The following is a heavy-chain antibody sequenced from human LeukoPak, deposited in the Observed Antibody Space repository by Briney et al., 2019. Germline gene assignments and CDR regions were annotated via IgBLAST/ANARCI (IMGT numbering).Heavy chain of an antibody. CDR3: ARDLSSGWYCPAY. CDR1: GFTFSSYA. D-gene: IGHD6-19*01. V-gene: IGHV3-30-3*01. J-gene: IGHJ4*02. CDR2: ISYDGSNK. Sequence: GRSLRLSCAASGFTFSSYAMHWVRQAPGKGLEWVAVISYDGSNKYYADSVKGRFTISRDNSKNTLYLQMNSLRAEDTAVYYCARDLSSGWYCPAYWGQGTLVTVSS.